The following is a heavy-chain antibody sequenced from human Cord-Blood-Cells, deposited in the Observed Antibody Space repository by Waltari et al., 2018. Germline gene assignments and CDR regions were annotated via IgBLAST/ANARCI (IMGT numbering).Heavy chain of an antibody. J-gene: IGHJ3*02. CDR2: IIPIFGTA. CDR3: ARNIVATGGCCAFDI. V-gene: IGHV1-69*01. CDR1: GGPCSSYA. Sequence: QLQLLQSGAEVKKPGSSVTDPCKASGGPCSSYAISWVRQPPGQGLAWMGGIIPIFGTANYAQKFQGRVTITADESTSTAYMELSSLRSEDTAVYYCARNIVATGGCCAFDIWGQGTMVTVSS. D-gene: IGHD5-12*01.